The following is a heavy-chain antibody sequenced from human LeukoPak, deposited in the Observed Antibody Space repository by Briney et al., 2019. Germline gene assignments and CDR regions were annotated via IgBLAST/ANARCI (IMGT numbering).Heavy chain of an antibody. D-gene: IGHD2/OR15-2a*01. V-gene: IGHV3-48*03. Sequence: PGGSLRLSCAASGFTFSSYEMNWVRQAPGKGLEWVSYISSSGNTIYYADSVKGRFTISRDNAKNSLYLQMNSLRAEDTAVYYCAKGLDRQTTFFDYWGQGTLVTVSS. CDR3: AKGLDRQTTFFDY. J-gene: IGHJ4*02. CDR2: ISSSGNTI. CDR1: GFTFSSYE.